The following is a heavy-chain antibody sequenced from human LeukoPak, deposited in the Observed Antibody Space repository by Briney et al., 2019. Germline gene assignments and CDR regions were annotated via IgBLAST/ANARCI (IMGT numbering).Heavy chain of an antibody. D-gene: IGHD6-19*01. Sequence: PSETLSLTCTVSGGSISSYYWSWIRQPPGKGLEWIGYIYYSGSTNYNPSLKSRVTISVDTSKNQFSLKLSSVTAADTAVYYCARARYSSGWLDYWGQGTLVTVSS. V-gene: IGHV4-59*01. CDR2: IYYSGST. CDR1: GGSISSYY. J-gene: IGHJ4*02. CDR3: ARARYSSGWLDY.